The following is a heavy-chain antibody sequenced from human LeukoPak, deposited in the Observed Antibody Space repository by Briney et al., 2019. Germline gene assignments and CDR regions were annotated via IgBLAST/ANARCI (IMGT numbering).Heavy chain of an antibody. CDR2: IIPIFGTA. Sequence: SVKVSCKASGGTFSSYAISWVRQAPGQGLEWKGRIIPIFGTANYAQKFQGRVTITTDESTSTAYMELSSLRSEDTAVYYCALAGGYYYDSSGYYPYWGQGTLVTVSS. V-gene: IGHV1-69*05. D-gene: IGHD3-22*01. CDR1: GGTFSSYA. J-gene: IGHJ4*02. CDR3: ALAGGYYYDSSGYYPY.